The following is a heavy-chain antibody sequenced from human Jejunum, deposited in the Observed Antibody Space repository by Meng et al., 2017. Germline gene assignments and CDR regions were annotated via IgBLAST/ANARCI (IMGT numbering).Heavy chain of an antibody. J-gene: IGHJ3*01. CDR1: GLSSFW. CDR2: IKSDGTST. D-gene: IGHD1-14*01. CDR3: TLNPPGH. V-gene: IGHV3-74*01. Sequence: GESLKLSCEVSGLSSFWMDWVRQAPGQGLVWVSRIKSDGTSTSYADAVKGRFTVSRDNAKNTFFLQMNSVRAEDTAVYYCTLNPPGHWGPGTMVTVSS.